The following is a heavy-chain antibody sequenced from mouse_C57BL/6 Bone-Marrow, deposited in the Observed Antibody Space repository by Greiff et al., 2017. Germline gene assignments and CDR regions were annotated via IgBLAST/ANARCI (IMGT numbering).Heavy chain of an antibody. CDR2: INPGSGGP. Sequence: QVHVKQSGAELVRPGTSVKVSCKASGYAFTNYLIEWVKQRPGPGLEWIGVINPGSGGPNYNEKFKGKATLTADKSSSTAYMQLNSLTSEDSAVYFCARNSYYAMDYWGQGTSVTVSS. J-gene: IGHJ4*01. V-gene: IGHV1-54*01. CDR1: GYAFTNYL. CDR3: ARNSYYAMDY.